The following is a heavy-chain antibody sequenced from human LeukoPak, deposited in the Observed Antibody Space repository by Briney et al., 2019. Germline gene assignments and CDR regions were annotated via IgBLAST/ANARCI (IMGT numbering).Heavy chain of an antibody. CDR2: INHSGST. CDR3: ARGQIAAAFGAGY. D-gene: IGHD6-13*01. CDR1: GGSFSGYY. V-gene: IGHV4-34*01. J-gene: IGHJ4*02. Sequence: PSETLSLTCAVYGGSFSGYYWSWIRQPPGKGLEWIGEINHSGSTNYNPSLKSRVTISVDRSKNQFSLKLSSVTAADTAVYYCARGQIAAAFGAGYWGQGTLVTVSS.